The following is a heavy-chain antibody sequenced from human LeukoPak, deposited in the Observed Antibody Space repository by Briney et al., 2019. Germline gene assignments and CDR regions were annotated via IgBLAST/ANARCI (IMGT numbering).Heavy chain of an antibody. CDR1: GYSISSGYY. CDR3: AKGSGDSSGWFQLFDY. D-gene: IGHD6-19*01. V-gene: IGHV4-38-2*02. Sequence: SETLSPTCTVSGYSISSGYYWGWIRQPPGKGLEWIGSIYHSGSTYYNPSLKSRVTISVDTSKNQFSLKLSSVTAEDTAVYYCAKGSGDSSGWFQLFDYWGQGTLVTVSS. J-gene: IGHJ4*02. CDR2: IYHSGST.